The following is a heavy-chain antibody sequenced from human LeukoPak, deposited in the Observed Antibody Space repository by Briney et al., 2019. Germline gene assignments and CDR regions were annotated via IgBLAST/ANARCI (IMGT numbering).Heavy chain of an antibody. V-gene: IGHV3-48*03. D-gene: IGHD4-17*01. J-gene: IGHJ5*02. CDR3: ARGFLTSGDYA. CDR1: GFTFSSYE. Sequence: PGGSLRLSCAASGFTFSSYEMNWVRQAPGKGLEWVSYISSSGSTIYYADSVKGRFTISRDNTKNSLYLQMNSLRAEDTAVYYCARGFLTSGDYAWGQGILVTVSS. CDR2: ISSSGSTI.